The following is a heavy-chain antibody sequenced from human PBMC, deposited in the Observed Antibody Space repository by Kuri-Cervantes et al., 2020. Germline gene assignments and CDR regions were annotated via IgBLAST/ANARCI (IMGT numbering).Heavy chain of an antibody. CDR2: IYYSGST. CDR1: GGSISSGGYY. D-gene: IGHD6-13*01. Sequence: SCTVSGGSISSGGYYWSWIRQHPGKGLEWIGYIYYSGSTYYNPSLKSPVTISVDTSKNQFSLKLSSVTAADTAVYYCARGIAAHRVSYYYYYMDVWGKGTTVTVSS. CDR3: ARGIAAHRVSYYYYYMDV. J-gene: IGHJ6*03. V-gene: IGHV4-31*02.